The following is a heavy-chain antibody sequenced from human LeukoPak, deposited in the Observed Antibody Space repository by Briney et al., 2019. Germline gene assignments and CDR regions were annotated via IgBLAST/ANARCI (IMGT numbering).Heavy chain of an antibody. CDR3: TTDNGQWELLPAEYFQH. Sequence: GGSLRLSCAASGFTFSNAWMSWVRQAPGKGLEWVGRIKSKTDGGTTDYAATVKGRLTISRDDSKNTLYLQMNSLKTEDTAVYYCTTDNGQWELLPAEYFQHWGQGTLVTVSS. CDR1: GFTFSNAW. CDR2: IKSKTDGGTT. J-gene: IGHJ1*01. V-gene: IGHV3-15*01. D-gene: IGHD1-26*01.